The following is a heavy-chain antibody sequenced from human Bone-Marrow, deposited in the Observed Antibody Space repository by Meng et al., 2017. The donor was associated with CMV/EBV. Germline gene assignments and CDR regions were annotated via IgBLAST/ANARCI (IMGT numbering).Heavy chain of an antibody. CDR1: GFTFSSYA. CDR2: INHSGST. V-gene: IGHV4-34*01. D-gene: IGHD3-10*01. Sequence: ESLKISCAASGFTFSSYAMSWIRQPPGKGLEWIGEINHSGSTNYNPSLKSRVTISVDTSKNQFSLKLSSVTAADTAVYYCARNPRALSHYYGSGSYSDYWGQGTRVTVSS. CDR3: ARNPRALSHYYGSGSYSDY. J-gene: IGHJ4*02.